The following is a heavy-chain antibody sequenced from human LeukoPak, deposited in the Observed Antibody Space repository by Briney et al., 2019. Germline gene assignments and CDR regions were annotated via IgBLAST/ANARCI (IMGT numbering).Heavy chain of an antibody. J-gene: IGHJ5*02. V-gene: IGHV1-2*02. CDR3: ARDLEFPGNWFDP. CDR2: INPNSGGT. CDR1: GYTFTGYY. D-gene: IGHD1-1*01. Sequence: GASVTVSCKASGYTFTGYYMHWVRQAPGQGLEWMGWINPNSGGTNYAQKFQGRVTMTRDTSISTAYMELSRLRSDDTAVYYCARDLEFPGNWFDPWGQGTLVTVSS.